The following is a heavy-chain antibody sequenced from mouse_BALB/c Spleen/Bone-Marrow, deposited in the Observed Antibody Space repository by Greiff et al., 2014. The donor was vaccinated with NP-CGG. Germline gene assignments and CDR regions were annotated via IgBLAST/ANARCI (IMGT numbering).Heavy chain of an antibody. CDR3: ASPHYYNSSPWWYFDV. J-gene: IGHJ1*01. V-gene: IGHV5-6*01. CDR2: ISSGGSYT. CDR1: GFTFSHFG. D-gene: IGHD1-1*01. Sequence: EVQLVESGGDLVKPGGSLKLSCAASGFTFSHFGMSWVRQTPDERLEWVATISSGGSYTYYPDSLKGRFTISRDNAKNTLYLQMSSLKSEDTAMYYCASPHYYNSSPWWYFDVWGAGTTVTVSS.